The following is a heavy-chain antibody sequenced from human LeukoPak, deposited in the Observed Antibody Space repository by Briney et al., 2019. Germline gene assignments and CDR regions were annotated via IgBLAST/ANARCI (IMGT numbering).Heavy chain of an antibody. CDR1: GFTFSNYA. D-gene: IGHD3-3*01. CDR3: AKDIRTIDDAFDI. V-gene: IGHV3-23*01. CDR2: ISGSGDNT. J-gene: IGHJ3*02. Sequence: PGGSLRLSCAASGFTFSNYAMSWVRQAPGKGLEWVSAISGSGDNTYYADSVKGRFTISRDNSKNTLYLQMNSLRAEDTAVYFCAKDIRTIDDAFDIWGQGTMVAVSS.